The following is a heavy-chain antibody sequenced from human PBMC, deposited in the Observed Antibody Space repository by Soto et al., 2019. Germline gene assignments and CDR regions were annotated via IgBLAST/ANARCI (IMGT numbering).Heavy chain of an antibody. CDR1: GYTFTSYY. V-gene: IGHV1-46*01. Sequence: ASVKVSCKASGYTFTSYYMNWVRLAPGQGLEWLGIINPSGGYTNYAQKLQGRVTMTTDTSTSTAYMELRSLRSDDTAVYYCARDPPTIASAGREDYWGQGTLVTVSS. CDR3: ARDPPTIASAGREDY. D-gene: IGHD6-13*01. J-gene: IGHJ4*02. CDR2: INPSGGYT.